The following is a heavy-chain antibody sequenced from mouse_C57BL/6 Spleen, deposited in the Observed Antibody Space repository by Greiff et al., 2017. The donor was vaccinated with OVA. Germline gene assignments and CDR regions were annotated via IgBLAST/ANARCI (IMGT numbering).Heavy chain of an antibody. CDR3: AREDLYYFDY. CDR1: GFTFSDYY. V-gene: IGHV5-16*01. CDR2: INYDGSST. Sequence: DVKLVESEGGLVQPGSSMKLSCTASGFTFSDYYMAWVRQVPEKGLEWVANINYDGSSTYYLDSLKSRFIISRDNAKNILYLQMSSLKSEDTATYYCAREDLYYFDYWGQGTTLTVSS. J-gene: IGHJ2*01.